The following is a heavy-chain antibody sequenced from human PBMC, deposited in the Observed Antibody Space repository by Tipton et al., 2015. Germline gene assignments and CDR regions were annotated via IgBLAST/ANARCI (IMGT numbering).Heavy chain of an antibody. CDR3: TRGRYTTWPTSDY. D-gene: IGHD1-26*01. Sequence: TLSLTCSVSGDSISSSNWWSWVRQPPGKGLEWIGEIHHGGSTNYNPSLKSRVTMSVDTSTMQFSLKLTSVTAADTSMYWCTRGRYTTWPTSDYWGQGTLVTVSS. CDR2: IHHGGST. V-gene: IGHV4-4*01. CDR1: GDSISSSNW. J-gene: IGHJ4*02.